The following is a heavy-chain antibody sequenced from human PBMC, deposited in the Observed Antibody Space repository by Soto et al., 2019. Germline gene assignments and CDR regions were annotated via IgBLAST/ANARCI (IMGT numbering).Heavy chain of an antibody. V-gene: IGHV3-23*01. CDR2: ISGSGGST. Sequence: PGGSLRLSCAASGFTFSSYAMSWVRQAPGKGLEWVSAISGSGGSTYYADSVKGRFTISRDNSKNTLYLQMNSLRAEDTAVYYGAQDLTGVYYYYYGMDVWGQVTTVTVSS. CDR1: GFTFSSYA. CDR3: AQDLTGVYYYYYGMDV. D-gene: IGHD7-27*01. J-gene: IGHJ6*02.